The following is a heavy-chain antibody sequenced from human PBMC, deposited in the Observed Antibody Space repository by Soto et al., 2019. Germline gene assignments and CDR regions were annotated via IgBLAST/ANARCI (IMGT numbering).Heavy chain of an antibody. D-gene: IGHD6-19*01. CDR2: INHSGST. Sequence: QVQLQQWGAGLLKPSETLSLTCAVYGGSFSGYYWSWIRQPPGKGLEWLGEINHSGSTNYNPSLKSRVTISVDTSKNQFSLKLSSVTAADTAVYYCARGRIAVTPMGRNWFDPWGQGTLVTVSS. J-gene: IGHJ5*02. CDR3: ARGRIAVTPMGRNWFDP. CDR1: GGSFSGYY. V-gene: IGHV4-34*01.